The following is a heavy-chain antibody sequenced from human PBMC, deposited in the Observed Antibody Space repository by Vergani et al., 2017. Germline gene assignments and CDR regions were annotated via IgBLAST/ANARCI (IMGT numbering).Heavy chain of an antibody. Sequence: QVQLVESGGGVVQPGRSLRLSCAASGFTFSSYGMHWVRQAPGKGLEWVAVISYDGSNKYYADSVKGRFTISRDNSKNTLYLQMNSLRAEDTAVYYCAKDHSYGDGGGSGNFDYWGQGTLVTVSS. V-gene: IGHV3-30*18. CDR3: AKDHSYGDGGGSGNFDY. CDR2: ISYDGSNK. J-gene: IGHJ4*02. D-gene: IGHD3-16*01. CDR1: GFTFSSYG.